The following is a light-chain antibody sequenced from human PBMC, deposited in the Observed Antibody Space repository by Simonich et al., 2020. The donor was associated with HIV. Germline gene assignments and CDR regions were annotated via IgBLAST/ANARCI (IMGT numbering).Light chain of an antibody. CDR2: WAS. CDR1: QSVLYSSNNKNY. Sequence: DIVMTQSPDSLAVSLGERATINCKSSQSVLYSSNNKNYLAWYQQKPGHPPNLLIYWASTRESGVPERFSASGSGTDFTLTISSLQAEDVAIYYCQQYYSTPPTFGQGTKVEIK. V-gene: IGKV4-1*01. J-gene: IGKJ1*01. CDR3: QQYYSTPPT.